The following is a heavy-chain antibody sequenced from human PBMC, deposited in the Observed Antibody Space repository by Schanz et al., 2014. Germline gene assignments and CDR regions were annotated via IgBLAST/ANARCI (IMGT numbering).Heavy chain of an antibody. CDR2: IWYDGSNK. CDR3: ARANYRRKINFDY. D-gene: IGHD3-10*01. Sequence: QVQLVESGGGVVQPGRSLRLSCAASGFIFSSYGLHWVRQAPGKGLEWVAFIWYDGSNKYYADSVKDRFTVSRDNSKNTVYLQMNRLRAEDTAVYYCARANYRRKINFDYWGRGTLVTVSS. J-gene: IGHJ4*02. V-gene: IGHV3-33*01. CDR1: GFIFSSYG.